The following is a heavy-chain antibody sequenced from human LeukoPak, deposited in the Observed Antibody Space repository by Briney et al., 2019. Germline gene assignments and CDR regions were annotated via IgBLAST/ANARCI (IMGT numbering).Heavy chain of an antibody. Sequence: GGSLRLSCVVSGLSFDNAWMSWVRQAPGKGLEWVGRIKIKNVGETTEYAAPVQGRFTISRDDSRNTVYLQMSSLKTEDTGVYYCTTGPGNSGYWGQGTLVTVSS. V-gene: IGHV3-15*01. J-gene: IGHJ4*02. CDR3: TTGPGNSGY. CDR2: IKIKNVGETT. D-gene: IGHD4-23*01. CDR1: GLSFDNAW.